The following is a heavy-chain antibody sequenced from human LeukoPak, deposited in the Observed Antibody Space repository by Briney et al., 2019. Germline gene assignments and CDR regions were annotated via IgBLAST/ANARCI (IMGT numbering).Heavy chain of an antibody. J-gene: IGHJ4*02. V-gene: IGHV3-30-3*01. CDR1: GFTFSSYA. D-gene: IGHD3-10*01. CDR2: ISYDGSNK. Sequence: GGSLRLSCAASGFTFSSYAMHWVRQAPGKGLEWVAVISYDGSNKYYADSVKGRFTISRDNSKNTLYLQMNSLRAEDTAVYYCARFGELLDYWGQGTLVTVSS. CDR3: ARFGELLDY.